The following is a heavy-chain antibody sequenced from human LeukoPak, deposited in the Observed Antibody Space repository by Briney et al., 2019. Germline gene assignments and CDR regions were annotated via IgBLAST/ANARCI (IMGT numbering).Heavy chain of an antibody. V-gene: IGHV1-2*02. CDR1: VYTFTVYY. J-gene: IGHJ4*02. CDR2: INPNSCGT. CDR3: ARDSGERGSGSYLIVY. Sequence: GASVTLFRKSSVYTFTVYYTHWVPRARGQGREGMVWINPNSCGTNYAQKFQGRVTMPRDTSISTAYMELSRLRSDDTAVYYCARDSGERGSGSYLIVYWGQGTLVTVSS. D-gene: IGHD3-10*01.